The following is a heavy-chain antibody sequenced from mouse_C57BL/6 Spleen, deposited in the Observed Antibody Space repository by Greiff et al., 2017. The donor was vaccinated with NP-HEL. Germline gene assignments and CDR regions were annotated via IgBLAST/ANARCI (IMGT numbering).Heavy chain of an antibody. J-gene: IGHJ4*01. CDR3: ARLYYDYADYAMDY. Sequence: VQLQQPGAELVRPGSSVKLSCKASGYTFTSYWMHWVKQRPIQGLEWIGNIDPSDSETHYNQKFKDKATLTVDKSSSTAYMQLRSLTSEDSAVYYCARLYYDYADYAMDYWGQGTSVTVSS. CDR2: IDPSDSET. CDR1: GYTFTSYW. D-gene: IGHD2-4*01. V-gene: IGHV1-52*01.